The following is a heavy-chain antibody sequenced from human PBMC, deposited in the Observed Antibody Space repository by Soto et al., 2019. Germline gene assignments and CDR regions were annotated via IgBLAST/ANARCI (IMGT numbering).Heavy chain of an antibody. CDR1: GFTFSSYA. J-gene: IGHJ4*02. CDR3: ARDPNYYDSIGYYFDH. D-gene: IGHD3-22*01. V-gene: IGHV3-30-3*01. CDR2: ISYDGSNK. Sequence: QVQLVESGGGVVQPGRSLRLSCAASGFTFSSYAMHWVRQAPGKGLEWVAVISYDGSNKYYADSVKGRFTISRDNSKNTLYLQMNSLRAEDTAVYYCARDPNYYDSIGYYFDHWGQGTLVTVSS.